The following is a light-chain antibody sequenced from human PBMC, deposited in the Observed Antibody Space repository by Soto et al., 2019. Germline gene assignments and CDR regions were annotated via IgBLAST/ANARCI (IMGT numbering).Light chain of an antibody. J-gene: IGKJ4*01. CDR1: QSIIRW. Sequence: DIQMTQSPSTLSASVGDRVTITCRASQSIIRWLAWYQQKPGKAPNLLIYDASKLESGVPSRFSGSESGTEFTEFTLTINGLQPEDSATYFCQQYDSIPFTFGGGTKVEIK. CDR3: QQYDSIPFT. V-gene: IGKV1-5*01. CDR2: DAS.